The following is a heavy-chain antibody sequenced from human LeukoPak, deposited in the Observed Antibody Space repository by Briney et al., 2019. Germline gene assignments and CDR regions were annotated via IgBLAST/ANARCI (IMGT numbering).Heavy chain of an antibody. V-gene: IGHV3-30*18. Sequence: GGSLRLSYAASGFTFSSYGMHWVRQAPGKGLEWVAVISYDGSNKYYADSVKGRFTISRDNSKNTLYLQMNSLRAEDTAVYYCAKDPHYCSSTSCYRRHYYYYYGMDVWGQGTTVTVSS. J-gene: IGHJ6*02. CDR1: GFTFSSYG. CDR3: AKDPHYCSSTSCYRRHYYYYYGMDV. CDR2: ISYDGSNK. D-gene: IGHD2-2*02.